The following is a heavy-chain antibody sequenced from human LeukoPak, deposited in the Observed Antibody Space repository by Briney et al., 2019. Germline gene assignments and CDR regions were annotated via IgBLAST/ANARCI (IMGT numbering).Heavy chain of an antibody. V-gene: IGHV3-7*01. J-gene: IGHJ4*02. CDR3: AKDPLVYYFYFDY. D-gene: IGHD2/OR15-2a*01. Sequence: PGGSLRLSCAASEFTFSNYWMNWVRQAPGKGLEWVANINQDGSDKYNVDSVKGRFTISRDNAKNSLYLQMNSLRAEDTAVYYCAKDPLVYYFYFDYWGQGTLVTVSS. CDR2: INQDGSDK. CDR1: EFTFSNYW.